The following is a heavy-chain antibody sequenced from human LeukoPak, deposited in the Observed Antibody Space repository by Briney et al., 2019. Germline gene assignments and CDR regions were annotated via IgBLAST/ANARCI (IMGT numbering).Heavy chain of an antibody. D-gene: IGHD5-12*01. CDR1: DYTFTSYG. V-gene: IGHV1-18*01. Sequence: ASVKVSCKASDYTFTSYGISWVRQAPGQGLEWMGWISAYNGNANYAQKLQGRVTMTTDTSTSTAYMELRSLRSDDTAVYYCARDRPLYSGYEGGDPWGQGTLVTVSS. CDR3: ARDRPLYSGYEGGDP. CDR2: ISAYNGNA. J-gene: IGHJ5*02.